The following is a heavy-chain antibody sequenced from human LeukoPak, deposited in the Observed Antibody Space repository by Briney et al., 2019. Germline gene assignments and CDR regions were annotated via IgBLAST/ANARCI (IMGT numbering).Heavy chain of an antibody. D-gene: IGHD3-3*01. CDR3: ARGVRFSALDP. Sequence: SQTLSLTCTVSGGSISSGGYYWSWIRQHPGKGLEWIGYIYYSGSTYYNPSLKSRVTISVDTSKNQFSLKLSSVAAADTAVYYCARGVRFSALDPWGQGTLVTVSS. J-gene: IGHJ5*02. CDR1: GGSISSGGYY. CDR2: IYYSGST. V-gene: IGHV4-31*03.